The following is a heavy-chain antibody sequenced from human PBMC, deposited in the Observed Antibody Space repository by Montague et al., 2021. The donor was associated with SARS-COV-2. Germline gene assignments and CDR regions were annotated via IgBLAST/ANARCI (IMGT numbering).Heavy chain of an antibody. J-gene: IGHJ5*02. CDR2: IYYSGGT. Sequence: SETLSLTCSVSGGPISGYYWSWIRQPPAKGLEWMGYIYYSGGTIXNHSPKSRGIISVDTSKSQLSLKLRSVTAADAAAYFCASDRYIAGGRLPHGFDPWGQGTLVTVSS. CDR1: GGPISGYY. D-gene: IGHD6-13*01. CDR3: ASDRYIAGGRLPHGFDP. V-gene: IGHV4-59*01.